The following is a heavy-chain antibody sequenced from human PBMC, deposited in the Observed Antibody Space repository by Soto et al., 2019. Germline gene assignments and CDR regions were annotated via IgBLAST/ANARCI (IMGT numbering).Heavy chain of an antibody. V-gene: IGHV1-18*01. J-gene: IGHJ6*02. CDR2: ISAYNGNT. CDR3: ARTLLWFGESSPYYYGMDV. D-gene: IGHD3-10*01. CDR1: GYTFTSDG. Sequence: ASVKVSCKASGYTFTSDGISWVRQAPGQGLEWMGWISAYNGNTNYAQKLQGRVTMTTDTSTSTAYMELRSLRSDDTAVYYCARTLLWFGESSPYYYGMDVWGQGTTVTVSS.